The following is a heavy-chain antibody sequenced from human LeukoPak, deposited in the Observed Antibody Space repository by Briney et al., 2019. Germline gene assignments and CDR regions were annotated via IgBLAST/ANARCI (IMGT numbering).Heavy chain of an antibody. CDR3: ARARIVVVPAAIDWFDP. CDR2: ISSSSSYI. CDR1: GFTFRSYS. Sequence: GGSLRLSCAASGFTFRSYSMNWVRQAPGKGLEWVSSISSSSSYIYYADSVKGRFTISRDNAKNSLYLQMNSLRAEDTAVYYCARARIVVVPAAIDWFDPWGQGTLVTVSS. V-gene: IGHV3-21*01. D-gene: IGHD2-2*02. J-gene: IGHJ5*02.